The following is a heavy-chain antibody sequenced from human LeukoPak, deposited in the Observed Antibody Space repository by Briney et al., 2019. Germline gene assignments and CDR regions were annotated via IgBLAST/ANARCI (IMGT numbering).Heavy chain of an antibody. CDR2: IYHSGST. CDR3: AAAASGSSADY. D-gene: IGHD1-26*01. Sequence: SETLSLTCAVSGGSISSSNWWSWVRQPPGKGLEWIGEIYHSGSTNYNPSLKSRVTISVDTSKNQFSLKLSSVTAADTAVYYCAAAASGSSADYWGQGTLVTVSS. V-gene: IGHV4-4*02. J-gene: IGHJ4*02. CDR1: GGSISSSNW.